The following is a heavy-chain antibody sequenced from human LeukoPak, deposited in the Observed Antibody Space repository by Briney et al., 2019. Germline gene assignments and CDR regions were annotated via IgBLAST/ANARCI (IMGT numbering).Heavy chain of an antibody. V-gene: IGHV3-48*03. Sequence: PGGSLRLSCAASGFTFSSYEMNWVRQAPGKGLEWVSYISSSGSTIYYADSVKGRFTISRDNAKNSLYLQMNSLRAEDTAVYYCVRAAMVMGGIDYWGQGTLVTVSS. D-gene: IGHD5-18*01. CDR2: ISSSGSTI. CDR3: VRAAMVMGGIDY. CDR1: GFTFSSYE. J-gene: IGHJ4*02.